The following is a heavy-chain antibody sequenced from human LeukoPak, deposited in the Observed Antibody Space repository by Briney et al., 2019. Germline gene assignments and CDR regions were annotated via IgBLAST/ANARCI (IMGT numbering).Heavy chain of an antibody. CDR1: GGSISSYY. V-gene: IGHV4-59*08. CDR3: ARRNQGSYDSSGYYSWYFDL. J-gene: IGHJ2*01. CDR2: IYYSVST. Sequence: SETLSLTCTVSGGSISSYYWSWIRQPPGKGLEWIGYIYYSVSTNYNPSLKSRVTISVDTSKNQFSLKLSSVTAADTAVYYCARRNQGSYDSSGYYSWYFDLWGRGNLVTVSS. D-gene: IGHD3-22*01.